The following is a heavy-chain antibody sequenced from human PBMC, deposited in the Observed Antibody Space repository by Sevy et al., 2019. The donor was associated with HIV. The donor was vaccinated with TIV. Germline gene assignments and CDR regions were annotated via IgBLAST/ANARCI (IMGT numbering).Heavy chain of an antibody. D-gene: IGHD2-2*02. Sequence: GGSLRLSCAASGFTFSSYSMNWVRQAPGKGLEWVSSISDSSNYIYYADSVKGRFTISRDNAKNSLYLQMNSLRAEDTAVYYCARRYCSLTNCYMHDAFDIWGQGTMVTVSS. CDR2: ISDSSNYI. CDR3: ARRYCSLTNCYMHDAFDI. V-gene: IGHV3-21*01. CDR1: GFTFSSYS. J-gene: IGHJ3*02.